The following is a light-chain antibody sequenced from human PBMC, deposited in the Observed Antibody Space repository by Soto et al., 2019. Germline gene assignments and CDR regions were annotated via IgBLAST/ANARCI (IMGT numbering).Light chain of an antibody. J-gene: IGKJ1*01. V-gene: IGKV1-5*01. Sequence: DIQMSQTPSTLSASVGDRDTITCRASQTINSWLAWYQQKPGKAPKVLIFDASSLKTGVPSRFSGSGSGTEFTLTISNLQPDDFATYYCQQYDSYSSGPFGQGTNVEIK. CDR1: QTINSW. CDR2: DAS. CDR3: QQYDSYSSGP.